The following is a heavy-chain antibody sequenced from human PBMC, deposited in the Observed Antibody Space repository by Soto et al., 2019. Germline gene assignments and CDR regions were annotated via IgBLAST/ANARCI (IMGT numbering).Heavy chain of an antibody. Sequence: GGSLRLSCAASGFTFSSYSMNWVRQAPGKGLEWVSSISSSSSYIYYADSVKGRFTISRDNAKNSLYLQMNSLRAEDTAVYYCARDPRPGVYCSSTSCNDQYYYYGMDVWGQGTTVTVSS. J-gene: IGHJ6*01. CDR3: ARDPRPGVYCSSTSCNDQYYYYGMDV. CDR2: ISSSSSYI. V-gene: IGHV3-21*01. CDR1: GFTFSSYS. D-gene: IGHD2-2*01.